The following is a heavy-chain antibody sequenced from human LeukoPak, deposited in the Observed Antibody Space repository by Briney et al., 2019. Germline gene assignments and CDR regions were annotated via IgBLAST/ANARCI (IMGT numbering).Heavy chain of an antibody. CDR2: IKQDGSEK. Sequence: GGSLRLSCAASGFTFSSYGMHWVRQAPGKGLEWVANIKQDGSEKYYVDSVKGRFAISRDNAKNSLYLQMNSLRAEDTAFYYCRTLYDSRGYQSDYWGQGTLVTVSS. V-gene: IGHV3-7*01. CDR1: GFTFSSYG. CDR3: RTLYDSRGYQSDY. D-gene: IGHD3-22*01. J-gene: IGHJ4*02.